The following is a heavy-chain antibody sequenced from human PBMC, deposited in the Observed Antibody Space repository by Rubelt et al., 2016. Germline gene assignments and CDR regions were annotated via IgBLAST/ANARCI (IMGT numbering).Heavy chain of an antibody. Sequence: QVQLVQSGAEVKKPGASVKVSCKVSGYTLTELSMLWVRQAPGKGLEWMGWISAYNGNTDYAQKIQGRVTMTTDTSTSTAYMELRSLRSDDTAVYYCARGGDGDYAPGQGWGQGTLVTVSS. V-gene: IGHV1-18*01. J-gene: IGHJ4*02. CDR3: ARGGDGDYAPGQG. CDR1: GYTLTELS. CDR2: ISAYNGNT. D-gene: IGHD4-17*01.